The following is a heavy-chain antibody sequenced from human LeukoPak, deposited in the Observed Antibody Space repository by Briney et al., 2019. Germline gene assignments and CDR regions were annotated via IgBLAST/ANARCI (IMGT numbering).Heavy chain of an antibody. CDR2: INHSGST. V-gene: IGHV4-34*01. D-gene: IGHD2-15*01. CDR1: GGSFSGYY. Sequence: PSETLSLTCAVYGGSFSGYYWSWIRQPPGNGLEWIGEINHSGSTNYNPSLKSRVTISVDTSKNQFSLKLSSVTAADTAVYYCARASILGYCSGGSCYHDHYYYYGMDVWGQGTTVTVSS. CDR3: ARASILGYCSGGSCYHDHYYYYGMDV. J-gene: IGHJ6*02.